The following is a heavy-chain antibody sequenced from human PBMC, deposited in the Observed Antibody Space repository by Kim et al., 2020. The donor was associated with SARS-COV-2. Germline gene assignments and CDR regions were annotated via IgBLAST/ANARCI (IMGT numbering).Heavy chain of an antibody. Sequence: PSFQVHVTISADKSISTAYLQWSSLKASDTAMYYCARRYSSGWYSHAFDIWGQGTMVTVSS. CDR3: ARRYSSGWYSHAFDI. J-gene: IGHJ3*02. D-gene: IGHD6-19*01. V-gene: IGHV5-10-1*01.